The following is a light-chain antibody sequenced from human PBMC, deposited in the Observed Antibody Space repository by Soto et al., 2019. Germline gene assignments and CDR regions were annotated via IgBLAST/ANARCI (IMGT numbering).Light chain of an antibody. CDR3: SSSASSSSYV. J-gene: IGLJ1*01. CDR1: SSDVGGYNH. CDR2: EVT. Sequence: QSVLTQPASVSGSPGQSITISCTGTSSDVGGYNHVSWYQIHPGKAPKLIIYEVTSRPSGVSYRFSGSKSGNSASLTISGLQAEDEADYHCSSSASSSSYVFGGGTKVTVL. V-gene: IGLV2-14*01.